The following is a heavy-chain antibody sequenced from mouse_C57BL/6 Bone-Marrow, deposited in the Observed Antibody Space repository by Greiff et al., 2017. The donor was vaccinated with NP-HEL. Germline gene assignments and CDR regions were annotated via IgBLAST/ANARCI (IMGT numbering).Heavy chain of an antibody. CDR1: GYTFTDYE. CDR2: IDPETGGT. J-gene: IGHJ2*01. D-gene: IGHD4-1*02. CDR3: FNWDVGY. Sequence: VKLVESGAELVRPGASVTLSCKASGYTFTDYEMHWVKQTPVHGLEWIGAIDPETGGTAYNQKFKGKAILTADKSSSTAYMELRSLTSEDSAVYYCFNWDVGYWGQGTTLTVSS. V-gene: IGHV1-15*01.